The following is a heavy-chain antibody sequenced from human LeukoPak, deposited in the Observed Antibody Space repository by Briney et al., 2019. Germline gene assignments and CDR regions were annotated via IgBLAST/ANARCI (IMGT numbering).Heavy chain of an antibody. V-gene: IGHV3-30*02. D-gene: IGHD3-22*01. CDR3: AKDASSGFEY. CDR1: GFTFSSFG. Sequence: TGGSLRLSCAASGFTFSSFGMHWVRQAPGEGLEWGAFIRYEGNNEYYADSVKGRFTISRDNSKNTLFLQMNSLRAEDTAVYYCAKDASSGFEYWGQGTLVSVSS. CDR2: IRYEGNNE. J-gene: IGHJ4*02.